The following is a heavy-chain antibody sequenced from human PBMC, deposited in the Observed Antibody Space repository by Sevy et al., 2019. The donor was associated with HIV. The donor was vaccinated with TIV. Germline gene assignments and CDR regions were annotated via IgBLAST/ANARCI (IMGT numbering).Heavy chain of an antibody. Sequence: ASVKVSCKVSGYTLTELSMHWVRQAPGKGLEWMGGFDPEDGETIYAQKFQGRVTMTEDTSTDTAYMELRSLRSEDTAVYYCATAPFIVVVPAAKGVGAFDIWGQGTMVTVSS. J-gene: IGHJ3*02. CDR3: ATAPFIVVVPAAKGVGAFDI. CDR1: GYTLTELS. CDR2: FDPEDGET. V-gene: IGHV1-24*01. D-gene: IGHD2-2*01.